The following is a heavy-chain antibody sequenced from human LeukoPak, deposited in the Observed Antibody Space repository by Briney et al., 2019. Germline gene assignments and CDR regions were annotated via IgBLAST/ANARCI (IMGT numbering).Heavy chain of an antibody. D-gene: IGHD2-2*01. J-gene: IGHJ6*02. Sequence: GGSLRLSCAASGFTFSSYAMSWVRQAPGKGLEWVSAISGSGGSTYYADSVKGRFTISRDNAKNSLYLQMNSLRAEDTAVYYCARDSYCSGTSCYAGYYGMDVWGQGTTVTVSS. CDR3: ARDSYCSGTSCYAGYYGMDV. V-gene: IGHV3-23*01. CDR1: GFTFSSYA. CDR2: ISGSGGST.